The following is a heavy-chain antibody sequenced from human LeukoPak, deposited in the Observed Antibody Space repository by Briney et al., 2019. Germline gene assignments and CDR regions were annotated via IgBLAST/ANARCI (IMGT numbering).Heavy chain of an antibody. CDR1: GFTFSSYA. CDR3: AKNRDSSSYYHDAFDF. J-gene: IGHJ3*01. CDR2: ISGSGGST. V-gene: IGHV3-23*01. D-gene: IGHD3-22*01. Sequence: GGSLRLSCAASGFTFSSYAMSWVRQAPGKGLEWVSAISGSGGSTYYADSVKGRFTISRDNSKNTLYLQMNSLRAEDTAVYYCAKNRDSSSYYHDAFDFWGQGTMVTVST.